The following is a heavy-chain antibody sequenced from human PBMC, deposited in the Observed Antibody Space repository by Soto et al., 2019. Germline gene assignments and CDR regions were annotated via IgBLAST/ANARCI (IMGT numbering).Heavy chain of an antibody. J-gene: IGHJ6*02. CDR2: ISGSGGST. Sequence: EVQLLESGGGLVQPGGSLRLSCAASGFTFSSYAMSWVRQAPGKGLEWVSAISGSGGSTYYADSVKGRFTISRDNSKNTRDLQMNSLRAEDTAVYYCAKEGNEESSGSYYYYGMDVWGQGTTVTVSS. V-gene: IGHV3-23*01. CDR3: AKEGNEESSGSYYYYGMDV. D-gene: IGHD3-22*01. CDR1: GFTFSSYA.